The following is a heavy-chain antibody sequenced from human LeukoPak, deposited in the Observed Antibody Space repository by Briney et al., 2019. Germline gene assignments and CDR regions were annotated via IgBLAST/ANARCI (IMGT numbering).Heavy chain of an antibody. CDR2: IGGSSSSI. D-gene: IGHD4-17*01. J-gene: IGHJ3*02. CDR3: AREYGEAFDI. CDR1: GFTFSSHS. Sequence: GESLRLSCAASGFTFSSHSMNWVRQAPGKGLEWVSSIGGSSSSIYYADSVKGRFTISRDNAKNSLYLQMNSLRAEDTAVYYCAREYGEAFDIWGQGTMVTVFS. V-gene: IGHV3-21*01.